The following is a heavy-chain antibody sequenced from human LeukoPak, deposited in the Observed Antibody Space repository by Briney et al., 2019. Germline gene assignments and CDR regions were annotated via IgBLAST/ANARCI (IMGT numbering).Heavy chain of an antibody. D-gene: IGHD3/OR15-3a*01. CDR3: ARGLRRGLVRPDYFDY. J-gene: IGHJ4*02. CDR2: INHSGST. Sequence: SETLSLTCAVYGGSFSGYYWSWIRQPPGKGLEWIGEINHSGSTNYNPSLKSRVTISVDTSKNQFSLKLSSVTAADTAVYYCARGLRRGLVRPDYFDYWGQGTLVTVSS. V-gene: IGHV4-34*01. CDR1: GGSFSGYY.